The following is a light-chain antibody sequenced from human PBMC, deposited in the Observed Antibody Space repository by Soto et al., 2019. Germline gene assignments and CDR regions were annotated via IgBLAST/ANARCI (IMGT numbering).Light chain of an antibody. J-gene: IGKJ1*01. CDR1: QSVSSD. Sequence: EIVMTQSPATLSVSPGERVTLSCRASQSVSSDLAWYQQKSGQAPRLLIYGASTRATGIPARFSGSGSGTEFTLTISSLQSEDFAVYYCQQYNYWRTFGQGTKVEIK. CDR3: QQYNYWRT. CDR2: GAS. V-gene: IGKV3-15*01.